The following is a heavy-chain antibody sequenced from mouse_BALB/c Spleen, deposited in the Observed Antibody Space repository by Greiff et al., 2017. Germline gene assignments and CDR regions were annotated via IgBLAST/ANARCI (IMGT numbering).Heavy chain of an antibody. CDR3: TSPAYYGNYRFAY. V-gene: IGHV1S81*02. Sequence: QVQLQQPGAELVKPGASVKLSCKASGYTFTSYYMYWVKQRPGQGLEWIGGINPSNGGTNFNEKFKSKATLTVDKSSSTAYMQLSSLTSEDSAVYYCTSPAYYGNYRFAYWGQGTLVTVSA. CDR2: INPSNGGT. D-gene: IGHD2-10*01. CDR1: GYTFTSYY. J-gene: IGHJ3*01.